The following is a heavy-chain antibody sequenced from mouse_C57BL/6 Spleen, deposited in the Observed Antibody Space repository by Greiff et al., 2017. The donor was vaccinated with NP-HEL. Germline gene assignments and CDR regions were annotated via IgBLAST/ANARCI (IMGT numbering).Heavy chain of an antibody. CDR3: ARSSTTVVDWYFEV. CDR2: IYPGDGDT. Sequence: QVQLKESGPELVKPGASVKISCKASGYAFSSSWMNWVKQRPGKGLEWIGRIYPGDGDTNYNGKFKGKATLTADKSSSTAYMQLSSLTSEDSAVYFCARSSTTVVDWYFEVWGTGTTVTVSS. CDR1: GYAFSSSW. D-gene: IGHD1-1*01. J-gene: IGHJ1*03. V-gene: IGHV1-82*01.